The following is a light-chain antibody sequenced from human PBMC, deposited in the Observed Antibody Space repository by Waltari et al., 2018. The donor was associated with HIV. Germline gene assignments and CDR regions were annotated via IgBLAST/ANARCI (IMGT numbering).Light chain of an antibody. J-gene: IGLJ2*01. CDR1: SSDVGGYNY. CDR3: CSFAGSYTWL. Sequence: QSALTQPRSVSESPGQSVTISCTGTSSDVGGYNYVYWYQQHPGKAPKLMIYDLTERPSGVPDRFSGSKSGNTASLTISGLQAEDEADYYCCSFAGSYTWLFGGGTKLTVL. CDR2: DLT. V-gene: IGLV2-11*01.